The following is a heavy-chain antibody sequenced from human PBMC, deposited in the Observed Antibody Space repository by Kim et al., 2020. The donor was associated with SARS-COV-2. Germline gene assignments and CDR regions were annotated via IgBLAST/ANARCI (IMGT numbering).Heavy chain of an antibody. Sequence: SETLSLTCAVYGGSFSGYYWSWIRQPPGKGLEWIGEINHSGSTNYNPSLKSRVTISVDTSKNQFSLKLSSVTAADTAVYYCVRGGLFPWLVFWFDPWGQG. V-gene: IGHV4-34*01. CDR3: VRGGLFPWLVFWFDP. D-gene: IGHD6-19*01. CDR2: INHSGST. CDR1: GGSFSGYY. J-gene: IGHJ5*02.